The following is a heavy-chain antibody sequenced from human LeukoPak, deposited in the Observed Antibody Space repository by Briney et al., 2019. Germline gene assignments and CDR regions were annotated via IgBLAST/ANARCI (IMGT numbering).Heavy chain of an antibody. CDR2: IYYSGST. CDR3: ARAIYDYVWGSYRSHAFDI. V-gene: IGHV4-59*02. D-gene: IGHD3-16*02. CDR1: GGSVSSHY. Sequence: SETLSLTCTVSGGSVSSHYWSWLRQSPGKGLEWIGYIYYSGSTNYNPSLRSRVTISVDTSNNQFSLKLRSVTAADTAVYYCARAIYDYVWGSYRSHAFDIWGQGTMVTVSS. J-gene: IGHJ3*02.